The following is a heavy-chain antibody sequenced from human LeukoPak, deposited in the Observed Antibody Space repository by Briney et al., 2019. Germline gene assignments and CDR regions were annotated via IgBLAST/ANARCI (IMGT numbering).Heavy chain of an antibody. Sequence: SETLSLTCTVSGGFISSSRYYWGWIRQSPGKGLEWIGSIYHSGSTYYNASLKSRVTISVDTSKNQFSLKLSSVTAADTAVYYCARVGEPSWGSFDYWGQGTLVTVSS. CDR2: IYHSGST. D-gene: IGHD3-10*01. CDR1: GGFISSSRYY. J-gene: IGHJ4*02. CDR3: ARVGEPSWGSFDY. V-gene: IGHV4-39*07.